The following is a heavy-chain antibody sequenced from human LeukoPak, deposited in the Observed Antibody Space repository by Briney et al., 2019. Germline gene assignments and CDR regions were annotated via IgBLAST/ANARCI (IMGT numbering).Heavy chain of an antibody. Sequence: SETLSLTCTVSGGSISSYYWSWIRQPPGKGLEWIGYIYYSGSTNYNPSLKSRVTISVDTSKNLFSLTLASVTAPDTAVYFCARGEVGEFDHWGQGTLVTVSS. CDR1: GGSISSYY. CDR2: IYYSGST. J-gene: IGHJ4*02. CDR3: ARGEVGEFDH. V-gene: IGHV4-59*08. D-gene: IGHD3-10*01.